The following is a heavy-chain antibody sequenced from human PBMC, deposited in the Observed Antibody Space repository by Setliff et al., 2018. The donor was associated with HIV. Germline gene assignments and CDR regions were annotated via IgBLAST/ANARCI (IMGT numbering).Heavy chain of an antibody. D-gene: IGHD5-18*01. Sequence: SETLSLTCTVSGDSISSYYWSWIRQPPGKGLEWIGYIYYSGSTNYNPSLKSGVTISLDMSKNQFSLRLSSVTAADTAVYYCARDSGYSFGFNYFDYWGQGTLVTVSS. V-gene: IGHV4-59*01. CDR2: IYYSGST. CDR1: GDSISSYY. CDR3: ARDSGYSFGFNYFDY. J-gene: IGHJ4*02.